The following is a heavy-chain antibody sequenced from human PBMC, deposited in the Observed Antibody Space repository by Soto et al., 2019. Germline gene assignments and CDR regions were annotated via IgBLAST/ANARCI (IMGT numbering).Heavy chain of an antibody. CDR3: ARRSHGDYGDYFDY. J-gene: IGHJ4*02. V-gene: IGHV3-7*01. CDR2: IKQDGSEK. Sequence: EVQLVESGGSMVQPGGSLRLSCAASGFTFSSFWMSWVRQAPGKGLEWVANIKQDGSEKYYVDSVRGRFSISRDNDKTSLLLKGNSLRAEDTAVYYCARRSHGDYGDYFDYWGQGTLVTVSS. D-gene: IGHD4-17*01. CDR1: GFTFSSFW.